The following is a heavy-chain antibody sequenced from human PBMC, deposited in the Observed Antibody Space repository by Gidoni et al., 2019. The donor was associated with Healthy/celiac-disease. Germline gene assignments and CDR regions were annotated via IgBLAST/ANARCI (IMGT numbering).Heavy chain of an antibody. CDR2: ISYDGSNK. V-gene: IGHV3-30*18. Sequence: QVQLVESGGGVVQPGRSLRLSCAASGFTFSSYGMHWVRQAPGKGLEWVAVISYDGSNKYYADSVKGRFTISRDNSKNTLYLQMNSLRAEDTAVYYCAKGDIVLMVYALAYYYGMDVWGQGTTVTVSS. CDR3: AKGDIVLMVYALAYYYGMDV. D-gene: IGHD2-8*01. J-gene: IGHJ6*02. CDR1: GFTFSSYG.